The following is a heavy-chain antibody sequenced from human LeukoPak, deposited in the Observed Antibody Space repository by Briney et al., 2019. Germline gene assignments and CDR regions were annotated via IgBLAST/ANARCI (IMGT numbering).Heavy chain of an antibody. Sequence: SGTLSLTCTVSGGSTSNYFCTWLRQSAGKGLEWIGRIHTSESTNYNPSLKSRVSMSVDTSKNQFSLKLSSVTAADTAVYYCARDPEGHGYYLDYWGQGALVAVSS. V-gene: IGHV4-4*07. CDR1: GGSTSNYF. CDR2: IHTSEST. J-gene: IGHJ4*02. D-gene: IGHD3-3*01. CDR3: ARDPEGHGYYLDY.